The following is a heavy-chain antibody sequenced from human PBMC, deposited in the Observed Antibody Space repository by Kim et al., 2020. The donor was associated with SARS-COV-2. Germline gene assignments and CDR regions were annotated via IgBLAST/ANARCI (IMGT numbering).Heavy chain of an antibody. CDR3: AASAPGMFGESDYYGMDV. CDR1: GFTFTSSA. Sequence: SVKVSCKASGFTFTSSAVQWVRQARGQRLEWIGWIVVGSGNTNYAQKFQERVTITRDMSTSTAYMELSSLRSEDTAVYYCAASAPGMFGESDYYGMDVWGQGTTVTVSS. V-gene: IGHV1-58*01. CDR2: IVVGSGNT. D-gene: IGHD3-10*02. J-gene: IGHJ6*02.